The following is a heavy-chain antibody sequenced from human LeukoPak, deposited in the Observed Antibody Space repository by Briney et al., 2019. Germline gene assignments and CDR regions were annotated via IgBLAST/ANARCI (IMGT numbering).Heavy chain of an antibody. Sequence: PSETLSLTCTVSGGSISSSSYYWGWIRQPPGKGPEWIGSIYYSGSTYYNPSLKSRVTISVDTSKNQFSLKLSSVTAADTAVYYCARHLRTPDCSSTSCYLFYFDYWGQGTLVTVSS. CDR2: IYYSGST. V-gene: IGHV4-39*01. CDR1: GGSISSSSYY. J-gene: IGHJ4*02. D-gene: IGHD2-2*01. CDR3: ARHLRTPDCSSTSCYLFYFDY.